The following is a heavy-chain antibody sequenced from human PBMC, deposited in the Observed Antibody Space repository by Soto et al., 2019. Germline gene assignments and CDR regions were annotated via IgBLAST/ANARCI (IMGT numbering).Heavy chain of an antibody. CDR3: AREKSNTLDH. Sequence: QVQLVESGGGVVQPGRSLRLSCAASGFIFSNYGMHWVRQAPGKGLEWVAVIWYDGSNKYYADSVKGRFTISRDNSKNTLYLQMNSLRAEDTAVYYCAREKSNTLDHWGQGTLVSVSS. V-gene: IGHV3-33*01. CDR2: IWYDGSNK. CDR1: GFIFSNYG. J-gene: IGHJ4*02.